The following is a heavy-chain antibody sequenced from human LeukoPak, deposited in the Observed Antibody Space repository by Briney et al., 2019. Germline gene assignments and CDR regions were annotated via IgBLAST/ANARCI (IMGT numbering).Heavy chain of an antibody. CDR3: ARGGDQYYYDSSGYDY. J-gene: IGHJ4*02. V-gene: IGHV3-74*01. Sequence: GGSLRLSCAASGFTFSSYWMHWVGQAPGKGVVGVSRINTAGSSPSYAASAKARFPISRDNANNTLYLQMNSLRVEDTAVYYCARGGDQYYYDSSGYDYWGQGTLVTVSS. D-gene: IGHD3-22*01. CDR2: INTAGSSP. CDR1: GFTFSSYW.